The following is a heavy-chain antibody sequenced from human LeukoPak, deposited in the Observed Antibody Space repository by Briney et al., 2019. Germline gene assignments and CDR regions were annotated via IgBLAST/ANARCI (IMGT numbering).Heavy chain of an antibody. CDR3: ASQRYYDFWSGYYSGDLGY. D-gene: IGHD3-3*01. Sequence: SETLSLTCAVYGGSFSGYYWSWIRQLPGKGLEWIGEINHSGSTNYNPSLKSRVTISVDTSKNQFSLKLSSVTAADTAVYYCASQRYYDFWSGYYSGDLGYWGQGTLVTVSS. J-gene: IGHJ4*02. V-gene: IGHV4-34*01. CDR2: INHSGST. CDR1: GGSFSGYY.